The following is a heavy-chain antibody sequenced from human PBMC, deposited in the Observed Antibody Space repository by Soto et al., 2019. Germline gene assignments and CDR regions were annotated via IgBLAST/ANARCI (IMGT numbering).Heavy chain of an antibody. CDR1: GFTVSSNY. J-gene: IGHJ4*02. V-gene: IGHV3-53*01. CDR2: IYSGGST. Sequence: EVQLVESGGGLIQPGGSLRLSCAASGFTVSSNYMSWVRQAPGKGLEWVSVIYSGGSTYYADSVKGRFTISRDNSKNTLYLQKNSLRAEDTAVYYCAREASGPMVRGGAFDYWGQGTLITVSS. CDR3: AREASGPMVRGGAFDY. D-gene: IGHD3-10*01.